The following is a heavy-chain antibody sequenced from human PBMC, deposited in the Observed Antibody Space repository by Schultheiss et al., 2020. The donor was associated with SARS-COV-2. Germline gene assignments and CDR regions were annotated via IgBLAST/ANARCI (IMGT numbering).Heavy chain of an antibody. V-gene: IGHV4-59*01. CDR1: GGSISSYY. D-gene: IGHD4-17*01. CDR3: ARGLGAVTTENDGVDV. CDR2: IYYSGST. J-gene: IGHJ6*02. Sequence: SETLSLTCTVSGGSISSYYWNWIRQPPGKGLEWIGYIYYSGSTNYNPSLKSRVTISVDTSKNQFSLKLSSVTAADTAVYYCARGLGAVTTENDGVDVWGQGTTVTVSS.